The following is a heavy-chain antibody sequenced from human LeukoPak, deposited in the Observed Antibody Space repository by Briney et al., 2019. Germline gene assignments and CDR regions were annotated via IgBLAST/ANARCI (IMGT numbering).Heavy chain of an antibody. Sequence: PSETLSLTCTVSGGSISSYYWSGIRQPPGKGLEWIGYIYYSGSTNYNPSLKSRVTISVDTSKNQFSLKLSSVTAADTAVYYCAREGYYDSSGYPTFDYWGQGTLVTVSS. V-gene: IGHV4-59*01. CDR3: AREGYYDSSGYPTFDY. D-gene: IGHD3-22*01. J-gene: IGHJ4*02. CDR1: GGSISSYY. CDR2: IYYSGST.